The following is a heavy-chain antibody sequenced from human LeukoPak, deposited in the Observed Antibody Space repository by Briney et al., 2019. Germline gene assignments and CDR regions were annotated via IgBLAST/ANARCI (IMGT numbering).Heavy chain of an antibody. CDR2: INPNSGGT. Sequence: ASVKVSCKASGYTFTGYYMHWVRQAPGQGLEWMGWINPNSGGTNYAQKFQGRVTTTRDTSISTAYMELSRLRSDDTAVYYCARDSGSYGSGRKYYYYYMDVWGKGTTVTVSS. CDR3: ARDSGSYGSGRKYYYYYMDV. V-gene: IGHV1-2*02. D-gene: IGHD3-10*01. J-gene: IGHJ6*03. CDR1: GYTFTGYY.